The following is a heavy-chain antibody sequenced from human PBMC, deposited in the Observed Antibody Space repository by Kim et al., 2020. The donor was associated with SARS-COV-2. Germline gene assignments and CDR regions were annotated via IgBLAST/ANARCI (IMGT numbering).Heavy chain of an antibody. V-gene: IGHV3-21*01. Sequence: SVKGRFTIHRDNAKNSLYLQMNSLRAEDTAVYYCASSTYYYGSGDAFDIWGQGTMVTVSS. CDR3: ASSTYYYGSGDAFDI. J-gene: IGHJ3*02. D-gene: IGHD3-10*01.